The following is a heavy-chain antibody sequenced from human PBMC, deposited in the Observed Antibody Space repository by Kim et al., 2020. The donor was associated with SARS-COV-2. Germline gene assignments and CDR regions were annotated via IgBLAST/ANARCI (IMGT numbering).Heavy chain of an antibody. CDR3: AKDQRKLRYFDPPTPYYFDY. J-gene: IGHJ4*02. CDR2: ISGSGGST. D-gene: IGHD3-9*01. Sequence: GGSLRLSCAASGFTFSSYAMSWVRQAPGKGLEWVSAISGSGGSTYYADSVKGRFTISRDNSKNTLYLQMNSLRAEDTAVYYCAKDQRKLRYFDPPTPYYFDYWGQGTLVTVS. CDR1: GFTFSSYA. V-gene: IGHV3-23*01.